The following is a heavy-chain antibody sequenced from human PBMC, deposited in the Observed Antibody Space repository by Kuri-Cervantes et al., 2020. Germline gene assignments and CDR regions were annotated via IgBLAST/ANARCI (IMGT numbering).Heavy chain of an antibody. CDR1: GYRFTSHW. Sequence: KVSCKGSGYRFTSHWIGWVRQMPGKGLEWMGNIYPGDSDTRYSPSFQGQVTISAAKSISTAYLQWSSLKASDTAMYYCARWDSSSSGDYFDYWGQGTLVTVSS. CDR3: ARWDSSSSGDYFDY. V-gene: IGHV5-51*01. J-gene: IGHJ4*02. D-gene: IGHD6-6*01. CDR2: IYPGDSDT.